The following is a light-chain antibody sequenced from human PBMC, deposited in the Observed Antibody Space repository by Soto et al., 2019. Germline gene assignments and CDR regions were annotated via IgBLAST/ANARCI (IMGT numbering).Light chain of an antibody. CDR3: SSYTTSSTVV. J-gene: IGLJ3*02. CDR2: DVS. CDR1: SSDVGAYKH. Sequence: QSALTQPASVSGSPGQSITISCTGSSSDVGAYKHVSWYQQHPGKAPKLIIYDVSDRPPGISNRFSGSKSGNTASLTISGVQADDEGDYYCSSYTTSSTVVFGGVPKVTVL. V-gene: IGLV2-14*03.